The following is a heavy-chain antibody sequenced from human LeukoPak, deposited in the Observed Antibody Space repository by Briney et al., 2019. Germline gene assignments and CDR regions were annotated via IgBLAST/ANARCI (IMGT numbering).Heavy chain of an antibody. V-gene: IGHV3-23*01. J-gene: IGHJ6*02. CDR2: FGCYCKT. CDR1: RFTFSAYA. CDR3: ARDLHYYVAMDV. D-gene: IGHD3-10*02. Sequence: QPGVPLRLSCEASRFTFSAYAMTWLRHAPGKGLVGVSSFGCYCKTHYSESVMGRFAISRDNSKSMLFLQLDTREPGCTALDYCARDLHYYVAMDVWGQGTTVTVSS.